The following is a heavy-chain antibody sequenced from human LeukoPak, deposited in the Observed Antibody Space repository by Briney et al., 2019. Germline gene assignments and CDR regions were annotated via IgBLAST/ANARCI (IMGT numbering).Heavy chain of an antibody. V-gene: IGHV3-20*04. Sequence: RGSLRPSCAPFGFSSDDYGMSWVRQAPGKGLEWVSGINWNGGSTGYADSVKGRFTIFRDNAKNSLYLQRNSLRAEDTALYYCARRESTYQNYYYFYYMDVWGKGTTVTVSS. CDR2: INWNGGST. CDR3: ARRESTYQNYYYFYYMDV. CDR1: GFSSDDYG. J-gene: IGHJ6*03.